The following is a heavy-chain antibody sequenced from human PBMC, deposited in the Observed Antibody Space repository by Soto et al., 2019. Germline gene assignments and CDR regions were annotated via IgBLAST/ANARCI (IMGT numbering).Heavy chain of an antibody. CDR3: ERARGGDGYTREKYFDY. CDR1: GGTFSSYT. Sequence: QVQLVQSGAEVKKPGSSVKVSCKASGGTFSSYTISWVRQAPGQGLEWMGRIIPILGIANYAQKFQGRVTITADKSTSTAYMELSSLRSENTAVYYCERARGGDGYTREKYFDYWGQGTMVTVSS. D-gene: IGHD3-16*01. J-gene: IGHJ4*02. CDR2: IIPILGIA. V-gene: IGHV1-69*02.